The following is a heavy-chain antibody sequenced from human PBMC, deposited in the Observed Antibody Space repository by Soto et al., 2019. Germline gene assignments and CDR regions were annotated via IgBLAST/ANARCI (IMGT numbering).Heavy chain of an antibody. V-gene: IGHV1-8*01. CDR3: ARAMYSSSSSGEWFDP. CDR2: MNPNSGNT. D-gene: IGHD6-6*01. CDR1: GYTFTSYD. Sequence: GASVKVSCKASGYTFTSYDINWVRQATGQGREWMGWMNPNSGNTGYAQKFQGRVTMTRNTSISTAYMELSSLRSEDTAVYYCARAMYSSSSSGEWFDPWGQGXLVTVYS. J-gene: IGHJ5*02.